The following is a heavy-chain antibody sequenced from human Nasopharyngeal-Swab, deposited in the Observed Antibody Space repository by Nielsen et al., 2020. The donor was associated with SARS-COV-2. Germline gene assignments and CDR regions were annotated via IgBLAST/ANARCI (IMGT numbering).Heavy chain of an antibody. J-gene: IGHJ4*02. CDR2: IKSKTDGGTT. CDR3: TNDDVMITFGGVIVMDY. V-gene: IGHV3-15*01. D-gene: IGHD3-16*02. Sequence: GESLKIPCAASGFTFRNAWMSWVRQAPGKGLGWVGRIKSKTDGGTTDYAAPVKGRFTISRDDSKNTLYLQMNSLNTEDTAVYYCTNDDVMITFGGVIVMDYWGQGTLVTVSS. CDR1: GFTFRNAW.